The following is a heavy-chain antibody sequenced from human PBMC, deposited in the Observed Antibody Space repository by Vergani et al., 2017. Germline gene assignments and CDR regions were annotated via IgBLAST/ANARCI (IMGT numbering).Heavy chain of an antibody. D-gene: IGHD6-13*01. CDR2: IWYDGSNQ. V-gene: IGHV3-33*01. CDR3: ATVRAAANNGGFYFDY. CDR1: GFTFRNYG. Sequence: QVQLVESGGGVVQPGRSLRLSCAASGFTFRNYGMHWVRQAPGKGLEGVAIIWYDGSNQYYTDSVKGRFTISRYNSQNTLYLQMNSLRAEDTAVYYCATVRAAANNGGFYFDYWGQGTLVTVS. J-gene: IGHJ4*02.